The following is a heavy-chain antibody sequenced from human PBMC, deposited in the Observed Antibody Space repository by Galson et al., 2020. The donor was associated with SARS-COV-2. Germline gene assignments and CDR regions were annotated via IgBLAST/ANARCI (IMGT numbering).Heavy chain of an antibody. CDR2: IYTSGST. V-gene: IGHV4-4*07. J-gene: IGHJ6*03. Sequence: SETLSLTCTVSGGSISSYYWSWIRQPAGKGLEWIGRIYTSGSTNYNPSLKSRVTMSVDTSKNQFSLKLSSVTAADTAVYYCARAGLYYDFWSGYYKDYYYMDVWGKGTTVTVSS. CDR3: ARAGLYYDFWSGYYKDYYYMDV. D-gene: IGHD3-3*01. CDR1: GGSISSYY.